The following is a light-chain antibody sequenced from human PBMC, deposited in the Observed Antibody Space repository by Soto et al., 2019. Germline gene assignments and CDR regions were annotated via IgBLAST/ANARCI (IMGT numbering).Light chain of an antibody. V-gene: IGKV3-11*01. J-gene: IGKJ3*01. CDR3: QQRSNWPT. CDR2: DAS. Sequence: EIVLTQSPATLSLSPGERATLSCRASQRVSSYLAWYQQTPGQAPRLLIYDASNMDTGIPARFSGSGSGTDFTLTISRLTPDDFAVYYCQQRSNWPTFGPGTKVDIK. CDR1: QRVSSY.